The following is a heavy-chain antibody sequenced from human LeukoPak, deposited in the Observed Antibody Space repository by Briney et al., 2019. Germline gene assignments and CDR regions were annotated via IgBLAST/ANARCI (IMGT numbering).Heavy chain of an antibody. CDR2: IYYSGST. Sequence: PSETLSLTCTVSGGYISTNSYYWGWVRPPPGKGLEWIGNIYYSGSTNYNPSRKTRVTMSVDTSKNQSSLKLSSVTAADTAVYYCARFNPAAGSFCFDYWGQGTLVTVSS. V-gene: IGHV4-39*01. CDR3: ARFNPAAGSFCFDY. D-gene: IGHD6-13*01. CDR1: GGYISTNSYY. J-gene: IGHJ4*02.